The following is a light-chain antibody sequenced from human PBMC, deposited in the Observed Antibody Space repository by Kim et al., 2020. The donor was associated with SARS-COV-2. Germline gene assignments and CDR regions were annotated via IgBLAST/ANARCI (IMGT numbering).Light chain of an antibody. CDR2: DVS. J-gene: IGLJ1*01. CDR1: RSDIGAYNY. V-gene: IGLV2-14*03. CDR3: SSYTNTGSLDL. Sequence: QSALTQPASVSGSPGQSITISCTGARSDIGAYNYVSWYQQHPGKAPRLIIHDVSDRPSGVSNRFSGAKSGNTASLTISGLQAEDEADYYCSSYTNTGSLDLFGTGTKVTVL.